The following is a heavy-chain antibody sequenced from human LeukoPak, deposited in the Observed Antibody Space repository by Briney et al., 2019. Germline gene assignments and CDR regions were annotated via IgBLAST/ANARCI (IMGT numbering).Heavy chain of an antibody. Sequence: GGSLRLSCAASGFTFSSYWMSWVRQAPGKGLEWVANIKQDGSEKYYVDSVKGRFTISRDNAKNSLYLRMNSLRAEDTAVYYCARGARRAAAGRYNWFDPWGQGTLVTVSS. CDR3: ARGARRAAAGRYNWFDP. V-gene: IGHV3-7*01. CDR2: IKQDGSEK. CDR1: GFTFSSYW. J-gene: IGHJ5*02. D-gene: IGHD6-13*01.